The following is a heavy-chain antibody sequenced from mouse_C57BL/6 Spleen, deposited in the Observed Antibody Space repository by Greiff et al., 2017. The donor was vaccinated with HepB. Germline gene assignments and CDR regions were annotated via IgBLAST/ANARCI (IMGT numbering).Heavy chain of an antibody. Sequence: VQRVESGPELVKPGASVKISCKASGYAFSSSWMNWVKQRPGKGLEWIGRIYPGDGDTNYNGKFKGKATLTADKSSSTAYMQLSSLTSEDSAVYFCAWDAMDYWGQGTSVTVSS. CDR3: AWDAMDY. CDR2: IYPGDGDT. V-gene: IGHV1-82*01. D-gene: IGHD4-1*01. J-gene: IGHJ4*01. CDR1: GYAFSSSW.